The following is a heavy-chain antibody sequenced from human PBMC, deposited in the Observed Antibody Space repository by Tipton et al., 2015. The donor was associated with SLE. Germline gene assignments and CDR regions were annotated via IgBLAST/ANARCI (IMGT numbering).Heavy chain of an antibody. J-gene: IGHJ5*02. D-gene: IGHD2-21*01. Sequence: LRLSCSVSGHSISSGFYWGWNRQSPGKGLEWIGNFYHRGTTYYNPSLKSRVTISVDTSKNQFSLKLSSVTAADTAVYYCARAGGGDSNWFDPWGQGTLVTVSS. V-gene: IGHV4-38-2*02. CDR2: FYHRGTT. CDR3: ARAGGGDSNWFDP. CDR1: GHSISSGFY.